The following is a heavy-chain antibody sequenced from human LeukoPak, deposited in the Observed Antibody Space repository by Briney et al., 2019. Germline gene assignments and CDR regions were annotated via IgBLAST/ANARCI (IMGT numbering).Heavy chain of an antibody. Sequence: SETLSLTCTVSGGSISSSSYYWGWIRQPPGKGLEWIGSIYYSGSTYYNPSLKSRVTISVDTSKNQFSLKLSSVTAADTAVYYCAREWATETKPGIAVSWGQGTLVTVSS. CDR2: IYYSGST. CDR3: AREWATETKPGIAVS. D-gene: IGHD6-19*01. V-gene: IGHV4-39*07. J-gene: IGHJ4*02. CDR1: GGSISSSSYY.